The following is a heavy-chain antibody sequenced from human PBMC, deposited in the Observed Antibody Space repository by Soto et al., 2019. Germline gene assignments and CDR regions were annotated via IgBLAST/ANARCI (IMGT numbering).Heavy chain of an antibody. CDR2: ISSSSSTI. J-gene: IGHJ5*02. CDR3: ARESRFLEWLSLNWFDP. Sequence: GGSLRLSCAASGFTFSSYSMNWVRQAPGKGLEWVSYISSSSSTIYYADSVKGRFTISRDNAKISLYLQMNSLRDEDTAVYYCARESRFLEWLSLNWFDPWGQGTLVTVSS. CDR1: GFTFSSYS. V-gene: IGHV3-48*02. D-gene: IGHD3-3*01.